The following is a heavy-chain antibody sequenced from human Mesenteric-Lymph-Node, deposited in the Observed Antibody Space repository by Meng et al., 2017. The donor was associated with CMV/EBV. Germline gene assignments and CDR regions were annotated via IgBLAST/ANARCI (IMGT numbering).Heavy chain of an antibody. CDR2: INHSGST. J-gene: IGHJ4*02. CDR1: GGSVSSGSYY. Sequence: SETLSLTCTVSGGSVSSGSYYWSWIRQPPGKGLEWIGEINHSGSTNYNPSLKSRVTISVDTSKNQFSLKLSSVTAADTAVYYCARGWSGYNDYWGQGTLVTVSS. V-gene: IGHV4-39*07. CDR3: ARGWSGYNDY. D-gene: IGHD3-3*01.